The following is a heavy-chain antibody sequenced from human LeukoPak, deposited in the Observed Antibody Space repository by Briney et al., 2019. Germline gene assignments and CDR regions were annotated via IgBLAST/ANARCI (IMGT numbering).Heavy chain of an antibody. V-gene: IGHV3-23*01. D-gene: IGHD5-24*01. CDR3: ARSRGGRDGYNTPLSYFDY. CDR2: ITGIGGST. J-gene: IGHJ4*02. Sequence: GGSLRLSCAASGFTFSSFAMSWVRQAPGKGLEWVSTITGIGGSTYYADSVKGRFTISRDNSKNTLYLQMNSLRAEDTAVFYCARSRGGRDGYNTPLSYFDYWGQGTLVTVSS. CDR1: GFTFSSFA.